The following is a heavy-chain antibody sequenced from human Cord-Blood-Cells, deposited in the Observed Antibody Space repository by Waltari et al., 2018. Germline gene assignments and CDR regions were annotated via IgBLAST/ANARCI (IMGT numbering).Heavy chain of an antibody. J-gene: IGHJ4*02. D-gene: IGHD6-13*01. CDR2: IYGGGST. Sequence: EVQLVESGGGLIQPGGSLRLSCAASGFTVSSNYMSWVRQAPGKGLEWFSVIYGGGSTYYADSVKGRFTISRDNSKNTLYLQMNSLRAEDTAVYYCARDIAAADPVDDYWGQGTLVTVSS. V-gene: IGHV3-53*01. CDR1: GFTVSSNY. CDR3: ARDIAAADPVDDY.